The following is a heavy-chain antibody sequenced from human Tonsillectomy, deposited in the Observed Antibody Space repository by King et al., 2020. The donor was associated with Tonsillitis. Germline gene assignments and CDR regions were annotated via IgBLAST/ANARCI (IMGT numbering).Heavy chain of an antibody. J-gene: IGHJ6*02. CDR1: GFTFSCYL. CDR2: ISSSSGII. V-gene: IGHV3-48*01. D-gene: IGHD1-26*01. Sequence: VQLVESGGGLVQPGGSLRLSCAASGFTFSCYLMNLVGPAQGAGLEWCSNISSSSGIIHRTDSWKGRFTISRDNAKTSLQLQMNSRRAEDTAVYYCARAEWSDYYYYGMDVWGQGTTVTVSS. CDR3: ARAEWSDYYYYGMDV.